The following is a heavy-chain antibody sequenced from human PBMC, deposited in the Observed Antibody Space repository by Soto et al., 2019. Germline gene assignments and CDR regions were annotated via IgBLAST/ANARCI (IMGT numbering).Heavy chain of an antibody. CDR3: AKAWGRRFLPFDP. CDR1: GFTFNNYG. Sequence: QVQLVESGGGVVQPGRSLRLSCAASGFTFNNYGMHWVRQAPGKGLEWGAVISYDGRNKYYADSVKGRFTISMDNSKNTLYLQINSLRAEDTAVYHCAKAWGRRFLPFDPWGQGTLVTVSS. V-gene: IGHV3-30*18. D-gene: IGHD3-3*01. CDR2: ISYDGRNK. J-gene: IGHJ5*02.